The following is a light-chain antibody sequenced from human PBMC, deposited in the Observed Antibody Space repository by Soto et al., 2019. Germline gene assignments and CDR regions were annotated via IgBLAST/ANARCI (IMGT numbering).Light chain of an antibody. CDR2: DVS. Sequence: QSALTQPRSVSGSPGQSVTISCTGTSSDVGDYNYVAWYQQHPGKAPKLMIYDVSKRPSGVPDRFSGSKSGNTASLTISGLQAEDEADYYCCSYAGSYTEVFGGGTKLTVL. J-gene: IGLJ2*01. CDR1: SSDVGDYNY. V-gene: IGLV2-11*01. CDR3: CSYAGSYTEV.